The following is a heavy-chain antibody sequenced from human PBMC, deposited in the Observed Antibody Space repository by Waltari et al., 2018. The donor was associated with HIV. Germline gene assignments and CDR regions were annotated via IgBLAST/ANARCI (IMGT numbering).Heavy chain of an antibody. D-gene: IGHD6-19*01. CDR3: AGGSDWLVNALEI. J-gene: IGHJ4*02. CDR2: INVGTMYG. CDR1: GSNFHINV. Sequence: QVQLVQSGAEVKKPGASVRVSCRPRGSNFHINVVNWMRQAPGQGLEWLRCINVGTMYGRYSPMFQGRVSFTRDTSETTVFMELRSLKSEDTAVYFCAGGSDWLVNALEIWGQGTLVTVSS. V-gene: IGHV1-3*01.